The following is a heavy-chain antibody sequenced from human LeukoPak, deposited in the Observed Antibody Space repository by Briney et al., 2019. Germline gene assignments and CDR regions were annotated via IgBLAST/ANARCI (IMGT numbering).Heavy chain of an antibody. Sequence: GASVKVSCKASGYTFTGYYMHWVRQAPGQGLEGMGWINPNSGGTNYAQKFQGRVTMTRDTSISTAYMELSRLRSDDTAVYYCARGRPTYYYDSSGYYEVDYWGQGTLVTVSS. D-gene: IGHD3-22*01. CDR1: GYTFTGYY. J-gene: IGHJ4*02. V-gene: IGHV1-2*02. CDR2: INPNSGGT. CDR3: ARGRPTYYYDSSGYYEVDY.